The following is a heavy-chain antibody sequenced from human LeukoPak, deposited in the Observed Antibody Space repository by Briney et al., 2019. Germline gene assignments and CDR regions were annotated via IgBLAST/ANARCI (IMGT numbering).Heavy chain of an antibody. CDR2: INPSGGST. CDR3: ARARYYYGSGSYCYYYYGMDV. D-gene: IGHD3-10*01. Sequence: ASVNVSCKASGYTFTSYYMHWVRQAPGQGLEWMGIINPSGGSTSYAQKFQGRVTMTRDTSTSTVYMELSSLRSEDTAVYYCARARYYYGSGSYCYYYYGMDVWGQGTTVTVSS. J-gene: IGHJ6*02. V-gene: IGHV1-46*01. CDR1: GYTFTSYY.